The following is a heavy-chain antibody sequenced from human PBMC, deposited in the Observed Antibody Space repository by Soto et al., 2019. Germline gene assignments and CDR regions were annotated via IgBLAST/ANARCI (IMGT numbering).Heavy chain of an antibody. V-gene: IGHV3-7*01. Sequence: GGSLRLSCAASGFTFSRYWMNWVRQAPGKGPEWVANIKEDGSEKDYVDSVKGRFTISRDNAKSSLSLQMNSLAAEDTAVYYCATAARTDSDVSSWGQGTLVTVSS. D-gene: IGHD2-8*02. J-gene: IGHJ4*02. CDR1: GFTFSRYW. CDR2: IKEDGSEK. CDR3: ATAARTDSDVSS.